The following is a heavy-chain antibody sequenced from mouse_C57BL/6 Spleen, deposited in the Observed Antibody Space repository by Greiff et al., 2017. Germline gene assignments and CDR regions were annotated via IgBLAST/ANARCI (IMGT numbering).Heavy chain of an antibody. J-gene: IGHJ4*01. V-gene: IGHV1-50*01. CDR3: ATGTGAMDY. D-gene: IGHD3-3*01. CDR2: IDPSGSYT. Sequence: QVQLQQPGAELVKPGASVKLSCKASGYTFTSYWMQWVKQRPGQGLEWIGEIDPSGSYTNYNQKFKGKATLTVDTSSSTAYMQLSSLTSEDSAVYYCATGTGAMDYWGQGTSVTVSS. CDR1: GYTFTSYW.